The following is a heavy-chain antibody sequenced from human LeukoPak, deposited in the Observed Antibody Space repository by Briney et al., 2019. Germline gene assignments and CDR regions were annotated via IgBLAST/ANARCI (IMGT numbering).Heavy chain of an antibody. J-gene: IGHJ6*02. CDR3: ARVPVVVVPAAMPGGYYYYYGMDV. Sequence: IGYIYYSGSTNYNPSLKSRVTISVDTSKNQFSLKLSSVTAADTAVYYCARVPVVVVPAAMPGGYYYYYGMDVWGQGTTVTVSS. V-gene: IGHV4-59*01. CDR2: IYYSGST. D-gene: IGHD2-2*01.